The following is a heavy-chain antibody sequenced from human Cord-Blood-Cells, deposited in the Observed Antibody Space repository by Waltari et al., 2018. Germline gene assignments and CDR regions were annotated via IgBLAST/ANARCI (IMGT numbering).Heavy chain of an antibody. Sequence: EVQLVESGGGLVQPGGSLRHSCAASGFTFSSYWMRWVRQAPGKGLEGVANIKQDGSEKYYVDSVKGRFTISRDNAKNSLYLQMNSLRAEDTAVYYCARSYYDSSGYFDYWGQGTLVTVSS. V-gene: IGHV3-7*01. CDR2: IKQDGSEK. D-gene: IGHD3-22*01. CDR3: ARSYYDSSGYFDY. CDR1: GFTFSSYW. J-gene: IGHJ4*02.